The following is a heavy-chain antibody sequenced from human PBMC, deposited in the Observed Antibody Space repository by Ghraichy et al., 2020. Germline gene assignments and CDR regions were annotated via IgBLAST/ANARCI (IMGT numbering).Heavy chain of an antibody. D-gene: IGHD6-19*01. CDR1: GFSFSTFY. CDR2: ISSSSHYI. Sequence: VGSLRLSCAASGFSFSTFYMNWVRQAPGKGPEWVSSISSSSHYIYYADSVKGRFTISRDNAKNSLYLQMNSLRVEDTAVYYCARRMGTSGWYGYWGQGTLVTVSS. J-gene: IGHJ1*01. CDR3: ARRMGTSGWYGY. V-gene: IGHV3-21*01.